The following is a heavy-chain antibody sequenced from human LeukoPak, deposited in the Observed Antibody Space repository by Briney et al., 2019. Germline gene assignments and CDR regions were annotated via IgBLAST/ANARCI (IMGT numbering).Heavy chain of an antibody. CDR3: ARTTVTTHWFDP. J-gene: IGHJ5*02. CDR1: GGTFSSYT. V-gene: IGHV1-69*05. D-gene: IGHD4-11*01. Sequence: SVKVSCKASGGTFSSYTISWVRQAPGQGLEWMGRIIPIFGTANYAQKFQGRVTITTDESTSTAYMELSSLRSEDTAVYYCARTTVTTHWFDPWGQGTLVTVSS. CDR2: IIPIFGTA.